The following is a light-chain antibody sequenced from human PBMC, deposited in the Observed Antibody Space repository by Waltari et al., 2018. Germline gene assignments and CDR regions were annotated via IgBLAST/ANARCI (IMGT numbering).Light chain of an antibody. V-gene: IGKV1-39*01. Sequence: LASQNINSYLKWYQQKPGRAPNHLISATSTLQSGVPARFSASGSGTDFTLTISSLQPEDFATYYCQQSYTTPRTFGLGTRVEVK. J-gene: IGKJ1*01. CDR2: ATS. CDR3: QQSYTTPRT. CDR1: QNINSY.